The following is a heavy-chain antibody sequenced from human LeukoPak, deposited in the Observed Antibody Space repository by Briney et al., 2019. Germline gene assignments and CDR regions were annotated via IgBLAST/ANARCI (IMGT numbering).Heavy chain of an antibody. CDR1: GGSISSSS. V-gene: IGHV3-21*01. CDR3: ARGGYSYGSQYYFDY. Sequence: ETLSLTCTVSGGSISSSSYYWGWIRQPPGKGLEWVSSISSSSSYIYYADSVKGRFTISRDNAKNSLYLQMNSLRAEDTAVYYCARGGYSYGSQYYFDYWGQGTLVTVSS. CDR2: ISSSSSYI. D-gene: IGHD5-18*01. J-gene: IGHJ4*02.